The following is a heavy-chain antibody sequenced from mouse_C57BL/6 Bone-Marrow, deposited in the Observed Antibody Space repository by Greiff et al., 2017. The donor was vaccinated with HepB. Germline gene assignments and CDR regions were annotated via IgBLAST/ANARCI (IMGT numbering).Heavy chain of an antibody. CDR2: INSDGGST. CDR3: ARRCTVYYVDY. V-gene: IGHV5-2*01. J-gene: IGHJ2*01. D-gene: IGHD5-1*01. Sequence: EVQGVESGGGLVQPGESLKLSCESNEYAFPSHDMSWVRKTPGKRLELVAAINSDGGSTYYPDTMERRFIISRDNNKKTMYLQMNSLRSEDTALYYCARRCTVYYVDYWGQGTTLTVSS. CDR1: EYAFPSHD.